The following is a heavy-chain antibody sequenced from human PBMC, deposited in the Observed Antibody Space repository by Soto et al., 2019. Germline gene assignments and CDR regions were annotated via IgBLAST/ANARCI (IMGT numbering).Heavy chain of an antibody. CDR2: INGGGTSI. V-gene: IGHV3-48*03. CDR3: ARENYGDAFDY. CDR1: GFTVTNYE. Sequence: EVQLVEAGGGLVQPGGSLRLSCAASGFTVTNYEMSWVRQAPGKGLEWVSYINGGGTSIKYADSVKGRITMSRDNTRNSLYRHMNSLRDEDTVVYYCARENYGDAFDYWGQGTLVTVSS. D-gene: IGHD4-17*01. J-gene: IGHJ4*02.